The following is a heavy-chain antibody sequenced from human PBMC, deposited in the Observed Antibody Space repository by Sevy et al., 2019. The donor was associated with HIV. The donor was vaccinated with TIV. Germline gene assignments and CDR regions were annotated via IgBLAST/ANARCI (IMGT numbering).Heavy chain of an antibody. J-gene: IGHJ5*02. Sequence: SETLSLTCTVSGGSISSYYWSWIRQPPGKGLEWIGYIYYSGSTNYNPSLKSRVTISVDTSKNQFSLKLSSVTAADTAVYYCARGRGSGSYFNWFDPWGQGILVTVSS. CDR1: GGSISSYY. CDR2: IYYSGST. V-gene: IGHV4-59*01. CDR3: ARGRGSGSYFNWFDP. D-gene: IGHD1-26*01.